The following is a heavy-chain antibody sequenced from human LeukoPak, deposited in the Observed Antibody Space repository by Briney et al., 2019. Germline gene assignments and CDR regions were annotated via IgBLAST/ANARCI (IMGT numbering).Heavy chain of an antibody. V-gene: IGHV3-21*01. CDR2: ISMSNFYI. J-gene: IGHJ6*03. D-gene: IGHD2-2*01. Sequence: GGSLRLSCVASGFSFSSYSMNWVRQAPGKGLEWVSSISMSNFYIYYADSVKGRFTISRDNAKNSLYLQMNSLRADDTAVYYCARDPSPRTSYYYYYMDVWGKGTTVTVPS. CDR3: ARDPSPRTSYYYYYMDV. CDR1: GFSFSSYS.